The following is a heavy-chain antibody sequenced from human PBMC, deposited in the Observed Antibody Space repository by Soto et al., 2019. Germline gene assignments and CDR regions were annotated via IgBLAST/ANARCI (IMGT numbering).Heavy chain of an antibody. CDR2: IYHSGST. CDR3: ARAGWYYDSRGGWFDP. D-gene: IGHD3-22*01. V-gene: IGHV4-4*02. J-gene: IGHJ5*02. Sequence: QVQLQESGPGLVKPSGTLSLTCAVSGGSISSSNWWSWVRQPPGKGLEWIGEIYHSGSTNYNPSLKSRGTISVDKSKNQFSLKLSSVTAADTAVYYCARAGWYYDSRGGWFDPWGQGTLVTVSS. CDR1: GGSISSSNW.